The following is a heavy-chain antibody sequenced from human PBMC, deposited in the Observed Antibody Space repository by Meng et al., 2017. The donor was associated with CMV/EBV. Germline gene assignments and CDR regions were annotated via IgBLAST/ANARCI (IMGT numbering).Heavy chain of an antibody. V-gene: IGHV3-21*01. CDR2: MSSSSSYI. CDR1: FSSYS. D-gene: IGHD2-2*01. CDR3: ARDLKPDIVVVPAAYYFDY. Sequence: FSSYSMNWVRQAQGKGLEWVSSMSSSSSYIYYSDSVKGRFTISRDNAKNSLYLQMNSLRAEHTAVYYCARDLKPDIVVVPAAYYFDYWGQGTLVTVSS. J-gene: IGHJ4*02.